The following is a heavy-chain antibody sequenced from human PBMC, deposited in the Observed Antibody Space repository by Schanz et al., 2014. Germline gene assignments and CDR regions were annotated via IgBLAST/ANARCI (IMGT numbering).Heavy chain of an antibody. D-gene: IGHD6-13*01. J-gene: IGHJ5*02. CDR2: IKGKTDGGTA. CDR3: ATASSPVREAGAGSSFHL. CDR1: GLTFTSAW. V-gene: IGHV3-15*01. Sequence: EVQLVESGGGLVKPGGSLRLSCATSGLTFTSAWMSWVRQAPGKGLEWVGRIKGKTDGGTADYAAPVKDRFTISRDDSQSTLYLQMNSLKIEDTAVYYCATASSPVREAGAGSSFHLWGQGTLVTVSP.